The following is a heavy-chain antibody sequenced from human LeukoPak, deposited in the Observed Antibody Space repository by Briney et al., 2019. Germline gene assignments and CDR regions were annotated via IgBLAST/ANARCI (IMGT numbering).Heavy chain of an antibody. CDR1: GGSISSSSYY. CDR3: ARRNTYGSGEIDY. J-gene: IGHJ4*02. V-gene: IGHV4-39*01. CDR2: IYYSGST. Sequence: KPSETLSLTCTVSGGSISSSSYYWGWIRQPPGKGLEWMGSIYYSGSTYYNPSLKSRVTISLDTSKNQFSLKLSSVTAADTAVYYCARRNTYGSGEIDYWGQGTLVTVSS. D-gene: IGHD3-10*01.